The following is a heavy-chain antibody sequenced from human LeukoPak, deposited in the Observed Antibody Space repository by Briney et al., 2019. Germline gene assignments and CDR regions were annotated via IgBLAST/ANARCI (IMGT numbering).Heavy chain of an antibody. CDR3: ARDLTFYVSSGTYSYFDY. D-gene: IGHD3-22*01. V-gene: IGHV3-21*01. J-gene: IGHJ4*02. CDR2: ISSSSSYI. CDR1: GFTFSSYS. Sequence: PGGSLRLSCAASGFTFSSYSMNWVRQAPGKGLEWVSSISSSSSYIYYADSVKGRFTTSRDNAKNSLYLQMNSLRAEDTAVYYCARDLTFYVSSGTYSYFDYWGQGTLVTVSS.